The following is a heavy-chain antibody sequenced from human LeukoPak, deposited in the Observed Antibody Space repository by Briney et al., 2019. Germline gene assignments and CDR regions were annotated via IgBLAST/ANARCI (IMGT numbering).Heavy chain of an antibody. Sequence: GGFLRLSCVVSGFTVSSNYMSWVRQAPGKGLEWVSIIYSAGSTFYADSVKGRFTISRDNSKNTVYLQMNSLRAEDTAVYYCARANSATIPGVDPWGQGTLVTVSS. CDR1: GFTVSSNY. CDR3: ARANSATIPGVDP. CDR2: IYSAGST. V-gene: IGHV3-53*01. D-gene: IGHD1-26*01. J-gene: IGHJ5*02.